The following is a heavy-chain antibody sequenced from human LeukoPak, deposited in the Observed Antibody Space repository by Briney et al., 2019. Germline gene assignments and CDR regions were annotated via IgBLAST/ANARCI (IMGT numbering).Heavy chain of an antibody. CDR1: GFTFSNYW. Sequence: PGGSLRVSCAASGFTFSNYWMSWVRQAPGKGLEWVANIKQDGSEKCYVDSVKGRFTISRDNAKNTLYLQMNSLRAEDTAVYYCSRRNYWGQGTLVTVSS. V-gene: IGHV3-7*01. CDR3: SRRNY. CDR2: IKQDGSEK. J-gene: IGHJ4*02.